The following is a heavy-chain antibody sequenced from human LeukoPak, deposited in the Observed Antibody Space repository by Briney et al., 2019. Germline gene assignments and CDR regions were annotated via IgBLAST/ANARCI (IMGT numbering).Heavy chain of an antibody. D-gene: IGHD1-26*01. CDR1: GFTLGDYY. Sequence: GGSLRLSCAASGFTLGDYYMSWIRQAPGKGLEWVSYISSSGSTIYYADSVKGRFTISRDNAKNSLYLQMNSLRAGDTAEYYCARGASSGSWVDYWGQGTLVTVSS. J-gene: IGHJ4*02. V-gene: IGHV3-11*04. CDR3: ARGASSGSWVDY. CDR2: ISSSGSTI.